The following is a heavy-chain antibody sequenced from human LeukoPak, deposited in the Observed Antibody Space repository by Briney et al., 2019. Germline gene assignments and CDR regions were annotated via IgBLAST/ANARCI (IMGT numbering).Heavy chain of an antibody. D-gene: IGHD3-22*01. Sequence: PGGSLRLSCAASGFTFSSYWMSWVRQAPGKGLEWVANIKQDGSEKYYVDSVKGRFTISRDNAKNSLYLQMNSLKTEDTAVYYCTRIVITMIEGWGQGTLVTVSS. J-gene: IGHJ4*02. V-gene: IGHV3-7*03. CDR1: GFTFSSYW. CDR3: TRIVITMIEG. CDR2: IKQDGSEK.